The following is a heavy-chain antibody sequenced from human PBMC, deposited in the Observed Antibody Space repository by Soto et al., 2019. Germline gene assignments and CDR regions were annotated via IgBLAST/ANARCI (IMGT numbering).Heavy chain of an antibody. CDR3: ARDAGPQRTENYAFTY. Sequence: QVQLVESGGGVVQPGRSLRLSCAASGFIFSNYAMHWVRQAPGKGLEWVAVVSYDGSSKYYADSLKGRLSISRANFKNTMFLQMDSLRPEDTAVYYCARDAGPQRTENYAFTYWGQGTLVTVSS. D-gene: IGHD3-16*01. J-gene: IGHJ4*02. CDR1: GFIFSNYA. CDR2: VSYDGSSK. V-gene: IGHV3-30-3*01.